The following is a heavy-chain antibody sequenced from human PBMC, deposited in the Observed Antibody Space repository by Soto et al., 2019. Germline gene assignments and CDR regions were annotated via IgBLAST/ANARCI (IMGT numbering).Heavy chain of an antibody. CDR3: ASTPRQQPTAWYFDC. CDR1: GYSFTSYW. D-gene: IGHD6-13*01. V-gene: IGHV5-51*01. Sequence: PGESLKISCKGSGYSFTSYWIGWVRQMPGKGLGWMGIIYPGDSDTRYSPSFQGQVTISADKSISTAYLQWSSLKASDTAMYYCASTPRQQPTAWYFDCWGQGTLVTVSS. J-gene: IGHJ4*02. CDR2: IYPGDSDT.